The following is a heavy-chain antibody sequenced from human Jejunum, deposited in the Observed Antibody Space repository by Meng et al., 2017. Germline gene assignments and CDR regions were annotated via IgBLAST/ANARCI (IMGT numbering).Heavy chain of an antibody. V-gene: IGHV3-21*06. CDR1: GFTFNSYT. D-gene: IGHD2-21*01. CDR2: MRTDLNPI. J-gene: IGHJ5*02. CDR3: AKDGPDVGDTADT. Sequence: GGSLRLSCLASGFTFNSYTMSWVRQAPGKELEWVASMRTDLNPIFYADSARGRFTISRDNAENSLFLQMNSLRAEDTAVYYCAKDGPDVGDTADTWGQGTLVTVSS.